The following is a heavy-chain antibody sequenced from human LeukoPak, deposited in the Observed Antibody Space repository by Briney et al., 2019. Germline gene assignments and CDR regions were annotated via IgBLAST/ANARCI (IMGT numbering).Heavy chain of an antibody. CDR1: GGSISSGSYY. CDR3: ARGSGLGYCSGGSCREYFQH. Sequence: PSETLSLTCTVSGGSISSGSYYWSWIRQPAGKGLEWIGRIYTSGSTNYNPSLKSRVTISVDTSKNQFSLKLSSVTAADTAVYYCARGSGLGYCSGGSCREYFQHWGQGTLVTVSS. CDR2: IYTSGST. V-gene: IGHV4-61*02. D-gene: IGHD2-15*01. J-gene: IGHJ1*01.